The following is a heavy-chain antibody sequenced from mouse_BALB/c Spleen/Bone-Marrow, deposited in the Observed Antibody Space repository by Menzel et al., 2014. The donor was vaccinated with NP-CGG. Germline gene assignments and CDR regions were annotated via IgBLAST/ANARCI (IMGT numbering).Heavy chain of an antibody. Sequence: EVQLVESGGDLVKPGGSPKLSCAASGFTFSSYGMSWVRQTPDKRLEWVATISSGGSYTYYPDSVKGRFTISRDNAKNTLYLQMSSLKSEDTAKYYCTRRPLESNSYFDYWGQGTTLTVSS. CDR3: TRRPLESNSYFDY. D-gene: IGHD2-5*01. J-gene: IGHJ2*01. V-gene: IGHV5-6*01. CDR2: ISSGGSYT. CDR1: GFTFSSYG.